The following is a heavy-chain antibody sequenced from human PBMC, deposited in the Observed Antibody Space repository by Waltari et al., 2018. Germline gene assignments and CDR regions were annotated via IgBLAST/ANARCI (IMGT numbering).Heavy chain of an antibody. J-gene: IGHJ5*02. V-gene: IGHV4-38-2*01. CDR1: GYSISSGYY. CDR3: AISYGDYARWFDP. Sequence: QVQLQESGPGLVKPSETLSLTCAAHGYSISSGYYWGWIRQPPGKGLEWIGSIYHSGSTYYNPSLKSRVTISVDTSKNQFSLKLSSVTAADTAVYYCAISYGDYARWFDPWGQGTLVTVSS. D-gene: IGHD4-17*01. CDR2: IYHSGST.